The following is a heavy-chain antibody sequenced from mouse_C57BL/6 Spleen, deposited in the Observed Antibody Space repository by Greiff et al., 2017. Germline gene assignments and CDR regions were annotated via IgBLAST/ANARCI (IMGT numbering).Heavy chain of an antibody. Sequence: EVNLVESGGGLVQPGGSLKLSCAASGFTFSDYYMYWVRQTPEKRLEWVAYISNGGGSTYYPDTVKGRFTISRDNAKNTLYLQMSRLKSEDTAMYYCARQELGVTVFDYWGQGTTLTVSS. J-gene: IGHJ2*01. V-gene: IGHV5-12*01. CDR3: ARQELGVTVFDY. D-gene: IGHD3-3*01. CDR2: ISNGGGST. CDR1: GFTFSDYY.